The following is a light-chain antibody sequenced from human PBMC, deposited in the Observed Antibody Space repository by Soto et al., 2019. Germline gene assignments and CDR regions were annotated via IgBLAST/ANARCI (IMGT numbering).Light chain of an antibody. CDR1: QSVSSSS. CDR2: TAS. V-gene: IGKV3-20*01. J-gene: IGKJ2*03. Sequence: EIVLTQSPGTVSLSLGERATLSCRASQSVSSSSLAGYQQRPGQAPRLLIFTASSRATGTPGRFSASGSGTDFTLPISRLEPQAFAVYYCQLYGSSTQYSFGLGTKVDI. CDR3: QLYGSSTQYS.